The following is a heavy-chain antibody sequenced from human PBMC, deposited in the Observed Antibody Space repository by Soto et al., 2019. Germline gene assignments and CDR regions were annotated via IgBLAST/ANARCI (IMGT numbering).Heavy chain of an antibody. CDR2: VYPANSET. CDR3: ARLSGGMDV. V-gene: IGHV5-51*01. J-gene: IGHJ6*02. Sequence: PGESLKISCKASGYSFTAYWIGWVRQMPGKGLEWMGIVYPANSETKYNPSFQGQVTISADKSISTAYLQWRSLKYSDTAMYYCARLSGGMDVWGQEKTVTVSS. CDR1: GYSFTAYW. D-gene: IGHD2-15*01.